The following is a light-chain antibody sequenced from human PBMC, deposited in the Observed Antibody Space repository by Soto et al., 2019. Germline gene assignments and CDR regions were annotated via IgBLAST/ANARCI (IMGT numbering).Light chain of an antibody. Sequence: DIQVTQSPSTLSASVGDRVAITCEASEDINNYLAWYQQKPGKAPKLLVYAASTLQSGVPSRFSGSGSGTEFTLTISSLQPEDFATYYCQQLNSYPPTFGPGTKVDIK. J-gene: IGKJ3*01. CDR2: AAS. CDR1: EDINNY. V-gene: IGKV1-9*01. CDR3: QQLNSYPPT.